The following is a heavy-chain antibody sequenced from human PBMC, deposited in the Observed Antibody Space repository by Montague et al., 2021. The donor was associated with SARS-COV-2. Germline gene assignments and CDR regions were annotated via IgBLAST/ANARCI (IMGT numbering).Heavy chain of an antibody. CDR2: IYYSGST. V-gene: IGHV4-59*01. CDR1: GGSISSYY. D-gene: IGHD3-22*01. J-gene: IGHJ2*01. CDR3: ARGPQEYRITMIVVDYWYFDL. Sequence: SETRSLTCTVSGGSISSYYWSWIRQPPGKGLEWIGYIYYSGSTNYNPSLKSRVTISVDTSKNQFSLKLSSVTAADTAVYYCARGPQEYRITMIVVDYWYFDLWGRGTLVTVSS.